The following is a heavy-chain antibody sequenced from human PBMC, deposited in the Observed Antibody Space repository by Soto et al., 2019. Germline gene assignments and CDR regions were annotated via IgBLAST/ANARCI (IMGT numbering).Heavy chain of an antibody. Sequence: EVQLVESGGGLVQSGGSLRLSCAASGFTFSRYSMNWVRHAPGKGLKWVSYIRGGSSITDAADSVKGRFTISRDNAKNSLYLQMNSLRDEDTAVSYCATWELRGRDVWGQGTTVTVSS. CDR2: IRGGSSIT. J-gene: IGHJ6*02. CDR1: GFTFSRYS. D-gene: IGHD1-26*01. CDR3: ATWELRGRDV. V-gene: IGHV3-48*02.